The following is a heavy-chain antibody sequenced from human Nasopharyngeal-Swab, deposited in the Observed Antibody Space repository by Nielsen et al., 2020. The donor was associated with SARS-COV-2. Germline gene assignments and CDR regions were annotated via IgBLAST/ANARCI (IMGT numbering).Heavy chain of an antibody. J-gene: IGHJ6*02. CDR2: ISSSSSTI. D-gene: IGHD3-10*01. CDR3: ARFGSRGMDV. V-gene: IGHV3-48*02. CDR1: GFTFSTYS. Sequence: GESLKISCAASGFTFSTYSMSWVRQGPGKGLEWGSYISSSSSTIYYADSVKGRFTISRDNAKNSLYLQMNSLRDEDTAVYYCARFGSRGMDVWGQGTTVTVSS.